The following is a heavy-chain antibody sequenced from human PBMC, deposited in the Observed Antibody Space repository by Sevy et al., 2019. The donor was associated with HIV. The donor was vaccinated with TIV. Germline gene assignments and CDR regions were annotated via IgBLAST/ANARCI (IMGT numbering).Heavy chain of an antibody. V-gene: IGHV3-7*01. CDR1: GFTLSSYW. CDR2: IKQDGSEK. J-gene: IGHJ3*01. CDR3: AGQSGVLDVDTVMPDAFYL. Sequence: GGSLRLSCAGSGFTLSSYWMSWVRQAPGRGLEWVANIKQDGSEKYYVDSVKVRFTISRDNAENSMYLQMNSLRDEDTAMYYCAGQSGVLDVDTVMPDAFYLWGRGTMVTVSS. D-gene: IGHD5-18*01.